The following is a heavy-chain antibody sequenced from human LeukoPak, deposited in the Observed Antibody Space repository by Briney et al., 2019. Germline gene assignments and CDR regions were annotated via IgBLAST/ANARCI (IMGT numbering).Heavy chain of an antibody. CDR3: ARVTYDYDAFDI. D-gene: IGHD3-3*01. Sequence: PGGSLRLSCAASGFTFSSYAMHWVRQAPGKGLEWVAVISYDGGNKYYADSVKGRFTISRDNSKNALYLQMNSLRAEDTAVYYCARVTYDYDAFDIWGQGTMVTVSS. CDR1: GFTFSSYA. J-gene: IGHJ3*02. CDR2: ISYDGGNK. V-gene: IGHV3-30-3*01.